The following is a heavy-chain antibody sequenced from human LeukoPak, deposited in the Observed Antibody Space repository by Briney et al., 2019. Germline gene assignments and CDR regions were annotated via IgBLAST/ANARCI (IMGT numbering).Heavy chain of an antibody. CDR1: GYSISSGYY. CDR2: IYHSGST. CDR3: ALPYCSGGSCYSVGAFDI. D-gene: IGHD2-15*01. Sequence: SETQSLTCAVSGYSISSGYYWGWIRQPPGKGLEWIGSIYHSGSTYYNPSLKSRVTISVGTSKNQFSLKLSSVTAADTAVYYCALPYCSGGSCYSVGAFDIWGQGTMVTVSS. V-gene: IGHV4-38-2*01. J-gene: IGHJ3*02.